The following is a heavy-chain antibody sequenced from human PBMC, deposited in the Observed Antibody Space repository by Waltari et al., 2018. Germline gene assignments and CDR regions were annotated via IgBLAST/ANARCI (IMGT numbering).Heavy chain of an antibody. J-gene: IGHJ1*01. CDR1: GFTFGSNW. V-gene: IGHV3-74*01. CDR3: VRDLAGVGGH. CDR2: TNEYGSST. Sequence: EVQLVESGGGLVQPGGSLRLSCAASGFTFGSNWMHWVRQVPGKGLVWGSRTNEYGSSTTHDDSVGGKFTISRDNAQNTLYLQMNSLRVEDTAVYYCVRDLAGVGGHWGQGTMVTVSS. D-gene: IGHD6-19*01.